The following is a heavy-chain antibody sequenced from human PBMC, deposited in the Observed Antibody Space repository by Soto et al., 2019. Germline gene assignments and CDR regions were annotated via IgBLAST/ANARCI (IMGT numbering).Heavy chain of an antibody. J-gene: IGHJ4*02. V-gene: IGHV3-23*01. CDR1: GFTFSSYA. Sequence: GGSLRLSCAASGFTFSSYAMSWVRQAPGKGLEWVSAISGSGGSTYYADSVKGRFTISRDNSKNTLYLQMNSLRAEDTAVYYCAKDLRGRYLVAGAIDYWGQGTLVTVSS. D-gene: IGHD6-19*01. CDR2: ISGSGGST. CDR3: AKDLRGRYLVAGAIDY.